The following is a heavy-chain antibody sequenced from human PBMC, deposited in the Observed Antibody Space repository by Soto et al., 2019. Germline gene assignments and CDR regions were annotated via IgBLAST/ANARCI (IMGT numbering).Heavy chain of an antibody. V-gene: IGHV1-3*05. Sequence: QVQLVQSGAEEKKPGASVKVSCKASGYTFINYVMHWVRQAPGQRLECMGLINAGNGNTKYSQKFQGRVTITRDTSANTVYMNLSSLTSEDTAVYFCARPDSSGWYTLQHWGQGTPVTVSS. J-gene: IGHJ1*01. CDR3: ARPDSSGWYTLQH. D-gene: IGHD6-19*01. CDR1: GYTFINYV. CDR2: INAGNGNT.